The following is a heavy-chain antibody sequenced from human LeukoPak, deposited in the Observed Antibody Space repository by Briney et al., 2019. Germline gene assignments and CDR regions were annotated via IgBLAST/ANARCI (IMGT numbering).Heavy chain of an antibody. Sequence: SETLSLTCTVSGGSVSSGSYYWNWIRQPPGKGLEWIGYIYYSGSTNYNPSLKSRVTISVDTSKNQFSLKLSSVTAADTAVYYCAGVVNNQLEFDYWGQGTLVTVSS. CDR3: AGVVNNQLEFDY. V-gene: IGHV4-61*01. CDR2: IYYSGST. CDR1: GGSVSSGSYY. D-gene: IGHD2-2*01. J-gene: IGHJ4*02.